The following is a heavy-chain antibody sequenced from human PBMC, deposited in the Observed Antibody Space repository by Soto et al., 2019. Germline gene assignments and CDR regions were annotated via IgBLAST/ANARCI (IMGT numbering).Heavy chain of an antibody. J-gene: IGHJ3*02. D-gene: IGHD6-6*01. CDR2: IIPFFGTA. Sequence: QVQLVQSGAEVKKPGSSVKVSCKASGGTFSSYAISWVRQAPGQGLEWMGGIIPFFGTANYAQKFQGRVTITADESTSTAYMELSSPRSEDTAVYYCARGRRAARGFSATTIHAFDIWGQGTMVTVSS. CDR3: ARGRRAARGFSATTIHAFDI. V-gene: IGHV1-69*01. CDR1: GGTFSSYA.